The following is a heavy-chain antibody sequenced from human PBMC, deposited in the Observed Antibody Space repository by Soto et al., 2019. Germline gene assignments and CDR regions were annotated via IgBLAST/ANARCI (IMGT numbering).Heavy chain of an antibody. CDR2: ISDDGSDK. V-gene: IGHV3-30-3*01. CDR1: GLPFSSYV. CDR3: ARNQHYDSSRYYPFTY. D-gene: IGHD3-22*01. J-gene: IGHJ4*02. Sequence: GGSVSLSWTAAGLPFSSYVVHWVRQEPGKGLEWVAVISDDGSDKYDADSVKGRFTISRDNSKNTLYLQMNSLKAEDTAVYYCARNQHYDSSRYYPFTYGGQGPLVTFSS.